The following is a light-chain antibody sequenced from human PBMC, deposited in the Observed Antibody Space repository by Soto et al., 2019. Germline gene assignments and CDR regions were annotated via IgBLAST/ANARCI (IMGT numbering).Light chain of an antibody. CDR2: DVS. V-gene: IGLV2-11*01. Sequence: QSALTQPRSVSGSPGQSVTISCTGTSSDVGGYNYVSWYQQYPGKAPRFMIYDVSQRPSGVPDRFSGSKSVNTASLTISGLQAEAEADYYCGSYAANSQVVFGGGTKLTVL. J-gene: IGLJ2*01. CDR1: SSDVGGYNY. CDR3: GSYAANSQVV.